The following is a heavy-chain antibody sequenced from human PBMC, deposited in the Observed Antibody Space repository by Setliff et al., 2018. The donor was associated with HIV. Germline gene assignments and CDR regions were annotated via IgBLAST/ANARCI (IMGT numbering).Heavy chain of an antibody. V-gene: IGHV4-38-2*01. CDR1: GYSISNGYY. CDR3: AARNSGNPTRHFDY. Sequence: SETLSLTCALSGYSISNGYYWGWIRQPSGKGLEWIGSIYHSGSTFNNPSLRSRVTISVDTSKDQFSLRLTSVTAADTAVYYCAARNSGNPTRHFDYWGQGTLVTVSS. D-gene: IGHD3-10*01. J-gene: IGHJ4*02. CDR2: IYHSGST.